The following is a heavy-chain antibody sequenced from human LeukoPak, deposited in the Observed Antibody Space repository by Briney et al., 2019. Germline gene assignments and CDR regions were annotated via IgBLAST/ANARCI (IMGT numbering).Heavy chain of an antibody. CDR3: AKQKQQLPQGYYYYYMDV. V-gene: IGHV3-23*01. CDR2: ISGSGGST. J-gene: IGHJ6*03. D-gene: IGHD6-13*01. Sequence: PGGSLRLSCAASGFTFSSYAMSWVRQAPGKGLEWVSAISGSGGSTYYADSVKGRFTISRDNSKNTLYPQMNSLRAEDTAVYYCAKQKQQLPQGYYYYYMDVWGKGTTVTVSS. CDR1: GFTFSSYA.